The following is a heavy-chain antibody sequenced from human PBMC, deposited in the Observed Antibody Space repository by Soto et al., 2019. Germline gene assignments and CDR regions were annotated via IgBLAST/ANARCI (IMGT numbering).Heavy chain of an antibody. CDR2: IYSGGST. V-gene: IGHV3-53*01. Sequence: PGGSLRLSCATSGFTVSSNYMSWVRQAPGKGLEWVSVIYSGGSTYYADSVKGRFTISRDNSKNTLYLQMNSLGAEDTAVYYCARDPDGYNSNWGQGTLVTVSS. CDR3: ARDPDGYNSN. CDR1: GFTVSSNY. D-gene: IGHD5-12*01. J-gene: IGHJ4*02.